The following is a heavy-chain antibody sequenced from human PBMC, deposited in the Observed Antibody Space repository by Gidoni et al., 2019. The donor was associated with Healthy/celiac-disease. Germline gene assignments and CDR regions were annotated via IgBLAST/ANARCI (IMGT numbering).Heavy chain of an antibody. Sequence: QVQLVQSWAEVKKPGASVKVSCNASGYTFTGSYMHWVRQAHGQGLEWMGWINPNSGGTNYAKKFQGWVTMTRETSISTADMELSRLRSDDTDGYYCARGHVDTAMVLPWTPRDYWGQGTLVTVSS. V-gene: IGHV1-2*04. J-gene: IGHJ4*02. CDR2: INPNSGGT. D-gene: IGHD5-18*01. CDR1: GYTFTGSY. CDR3: ARGHVDTAMVLPWTPRDY.